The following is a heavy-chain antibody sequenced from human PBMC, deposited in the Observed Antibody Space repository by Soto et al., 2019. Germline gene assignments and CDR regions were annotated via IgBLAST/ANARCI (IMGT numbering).Heavy chain of an antibody. Sequence: QPGGSLRLSCAASGFTFSSYAMHWVRQAPGKGLEWVAVISYDGSNKYYAESVKGRFTISRENSKNTLYLQMNSLRAEDTAVYYCARDDLRTMIVVVITGILDYWGQGT. CDR3: ARDDLRTMIVVVITGILDY. D-gene: IGHD3-22*01. V-gene: IGHV3-30-3*01. CDR2: ISYDGSNK. CDR1: GFTFSSYA. J-gene: IGHJ4*02.